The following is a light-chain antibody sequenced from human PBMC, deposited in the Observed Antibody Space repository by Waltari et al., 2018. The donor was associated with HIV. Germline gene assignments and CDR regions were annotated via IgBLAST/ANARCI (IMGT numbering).Light chain of an antibody. CDR2: VEGSGSF. Sequence: QPVLTHSSSASASLDSSVKLTCTLSSGHSSYIIAWPQQQPGKAPCYLMKVEGSGSFNKGSGVPDRFSGSSSGADRYLTISNLQSEDEADYYCETWDSDIRVFGGGTKLTVL. J-gene: IGLJ2*01. CDR3: ETWDSDIRV. CDR1: SGHSSYI. V-gene: IGLV4-60*03.